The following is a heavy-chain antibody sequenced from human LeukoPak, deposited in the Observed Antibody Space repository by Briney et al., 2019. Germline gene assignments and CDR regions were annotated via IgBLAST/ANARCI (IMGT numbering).Heavy chain of an antibody. J-gene: IGHJ6*03. CDR1: GGTFSSYA. Sequence: GASVKVSCKASGGTFSSYAISWVRQAPGQGLGWMGGIIPIFGTANYAQKFQGRVTITTDESTSTAYMELSSLRSEDTAVYYCARGKGSNYDSRIYYYYYYMDVWGKGTTVTVSS. CDR2: IIPIFGTA. D-gene: IGHD4-11*01. V-gene: IGHV1-69*05. CDR3: ARGKGSNYDSRIYYYYYYMDV.